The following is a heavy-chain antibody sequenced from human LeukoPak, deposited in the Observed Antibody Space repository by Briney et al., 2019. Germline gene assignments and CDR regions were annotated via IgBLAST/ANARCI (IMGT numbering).Heavy chain of an antibody. D-gene: IGHD3-10*01. CDR2: IYSGGST. CDR1: GFTVSSNY. Sequence: PGGSLGLSCAASGFTVSSNYMSWVRQAPGKGLEWVSVIYSGGSTYYADSVKGRFTISRDNSKNTLYLQMNSLRAEDTAVYYCARDPYYYGSGSYNYWGQGTLVTVSS. CDR3: ARDPYYYGSGSYNY. V-gene: IGHV3-53*01. J-gene: IGHJ4*02.